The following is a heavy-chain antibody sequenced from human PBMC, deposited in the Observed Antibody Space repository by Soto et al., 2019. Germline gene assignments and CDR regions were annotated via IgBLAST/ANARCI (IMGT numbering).Heavy chain of an antibody. V-gene: IGHV1-69*01. J-gene: IGHJ3*02. CDR2: IVPIFATA. Sequence: QVQLVQSGAEVKKPGSSVKVSCKASGGTFSTYGISWVRQAPGQGLEWMGGIVPIFATANYAQKFQGRVTITADESTSTADMGLSSLRSEDTAVYYYAIVGTYDSESRGYSEAYDIWGKGKMVTVSS. D-gene: IGHD3-22*01. CDR1: GGTFSTYG. CDR3: AIVGTYDSESRGYSEAYDI.